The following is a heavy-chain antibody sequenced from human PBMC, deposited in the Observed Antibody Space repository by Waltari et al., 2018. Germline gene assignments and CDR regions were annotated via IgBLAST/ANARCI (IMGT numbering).Heavy chain of an antibody. CDR3: TTDTTVTPGGMDV. J-gene: IGHJ6*02. CDR2: IKSKTDGGTT. D-gene: IGHD4-17*01. V-gene: IGHV3-15*01. CDR1: VFTFSNAW. Sequence: EVQLVESGGGLVKPGGSLRLSCAASVFTFSNAWMSWVRQAPGKGLEWVGRIKSKTDGGTTDYAAPVKGRFTISRDDSKNTLYLQMNSLKTEDTAVYYCTTDTTVTPGGMDVWGQGTTVTVSS.